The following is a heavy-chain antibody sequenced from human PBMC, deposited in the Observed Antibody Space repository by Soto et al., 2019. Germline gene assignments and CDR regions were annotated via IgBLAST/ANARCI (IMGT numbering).Heavy chain of an antibody. Sequence: QVQLQQSGPGLVKPSQTLSLTCAISGDSVSGNSAAWNWIRQSPSRGLEWLGRTYYRSKWYNDYAVAVKSRITINPATSKNQFSLQLNSVTPEDTAMYYCAREGGQQLVDRYSYYYMDVWGQGTTVTVSS. J-gene: IGHJ6*02. D-gene: IGHD6-13*01. CDR3: AREGGQQLVDRYSYYYMDV. CDR2: TYYRSKWYN. CDR1: GDSVSGNSAA. V-gene: IGHV6-1*01.